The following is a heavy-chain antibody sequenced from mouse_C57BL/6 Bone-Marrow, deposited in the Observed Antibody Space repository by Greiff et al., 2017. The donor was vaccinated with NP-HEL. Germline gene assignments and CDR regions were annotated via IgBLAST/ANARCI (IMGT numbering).Heavy chain of an antibody. D-gene: IGHD3-2*02. J-gene: IGHJ3*01. V-gene: IGHV1-4*01. CDR3: ARDSSGEGGFAY. Sequence: LVESGAELARPGASVKMSCKASGYTFTSYTMHWVKQRPGQGLEWIGYINPSSGYTKYNQKFKDKATLTADKSSSTAYMQLSSLTSEDSAVYYCARDSSGEGGFAYWGQGTLVTVSA. CDR2: INPSSGYT. CDR1: GYTFTSYT.